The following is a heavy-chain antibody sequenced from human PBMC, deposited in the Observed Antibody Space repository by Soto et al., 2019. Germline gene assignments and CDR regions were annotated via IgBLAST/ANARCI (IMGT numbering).Heavy chain of an antibody. D-gene: IGHD1-1*01. J-gene: IGHJ5*02. V-gene: IGHV4-30-2*01. CDR2: IYHSGYT. Sequence: SDTLSLTCAFASISIISGGYSWNWIRQPPGKGLEWIGYIYHSGYTFYNPSLKSRVTISVDKSKNQFSLKLSSLTAADTAVYYCARDQLEGNWFDPWGQGTRVT. CDR3: ARDQLEGNWFDP. CDR1: SISIISGGYS.